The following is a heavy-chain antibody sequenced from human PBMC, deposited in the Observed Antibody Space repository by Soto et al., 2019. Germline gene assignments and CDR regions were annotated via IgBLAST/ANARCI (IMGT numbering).Heavy chain of an antibody. CDR3: ATHPRNYDILTGYYWEDY. CDR2: FDPEDGET. V-gene: IGHV1-24*01. D-gene: IGHD3-9*01. Sequence: ASVKVSCKVSGYTLTELSMHWVRQAPGKGLEWMGGFDPEDGETIYAQKFQGRVTMTEDTSTDTAYTELSSLRSEDTAVYYCATHPRNYDILTGYYWEDYWGQGTLVTVS. CDR1: GYTLTELS. J-gene: IGHJ4*02.